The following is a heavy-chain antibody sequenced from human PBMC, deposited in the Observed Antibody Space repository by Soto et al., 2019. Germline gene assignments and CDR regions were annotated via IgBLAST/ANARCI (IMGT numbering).Heavy chain of an antibody. CDR3: ARGTI. V-gene: IGHV3-74*01. CDR2: INGDGSRT. Sequence: EVQVVESGGGLVQPGGSLRLSCVVSGFTFSSYWMHWVRQAPGKGLVCVPWINGDGSRTEYADSVKGRFTISRDNAKNMLYLQMNSLRAEDTAGYYCARGTIRGQGTLVTVSS. CDR1: GFTFSSYW. J-gene: IGHJ4*02. D-gene: IGHD3-3*01.